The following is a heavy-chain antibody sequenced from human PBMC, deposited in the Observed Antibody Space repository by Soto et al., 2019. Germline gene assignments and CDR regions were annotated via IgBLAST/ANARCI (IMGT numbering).Heavy chain of an antibody. CDR3: ARDPAEWLLEPSDY. CDR2: ISSSSSYI. Sequence: GGSLRLSCAASGFTFSSYSMNWVRQAPGKGLEWVSSISSSSSYIYYADSVKGRFTISRDNAKNSLYPQMNSLRAEDTAVYYCARDPAEWLLEPSDYWGQGTLVTVSS. J-gene: IGHJ4*02. CDR1: GFTFSSYS. D-gene: IGHD3-3*01. V-gene: IGHV3-21*01.